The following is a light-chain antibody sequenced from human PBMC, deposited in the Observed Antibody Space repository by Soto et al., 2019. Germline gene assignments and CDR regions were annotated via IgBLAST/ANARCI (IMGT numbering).Light chain of an antibody. CDR2: DVN. CDR1: SSDVGAYIF. J-gene: IGLJ1*01. V-gene: IGLV2-8*01. Sequence: QSALTQPPSASGSPGQSVTISCTGTSSDVGAYIFVSWYQQHPGKAPKLLIYDVNRRPSGVPDRFSGSKSGNTASLTVSGLQADDEAEYYCVSFAGGTYVFGTGTKLTVL. CDR3: VSFAGGTYV.